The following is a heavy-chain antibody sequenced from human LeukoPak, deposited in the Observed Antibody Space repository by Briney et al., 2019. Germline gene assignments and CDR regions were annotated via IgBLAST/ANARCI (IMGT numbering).Heavy chain of an antibody. CDR1: GFTFSSYG. D-gene: IGHD3-3*01. Sequence: GGSLRLSCAASGFTFSSYGMHWVRQAPGKGLEWVAVIWYDGSNKYYADSVKGRFTISRDNSKNTLYLQMNSLGAEDTAVYYCARDGVDTRGVTIFGVVTTAYYYGMDVWGQGTTVTVSS. CDR3: ARDGVDTRGVTIFGVVTTAYYYGMDV. J-gene: IGHJ6*02. CDR2: IWYDGSNK. V-gene: IGHV3-33*08.